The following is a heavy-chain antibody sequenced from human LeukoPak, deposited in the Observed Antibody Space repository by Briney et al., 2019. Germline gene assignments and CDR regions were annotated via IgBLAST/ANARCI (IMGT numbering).Heavy chain of an antibody. J-gene: IGHJ5*02. CDR3: TKRAEFGGFDP. D-gene: IGHD3-10*01. V-gene: IGHV3-23*01. CDR2: ISTTVGNT. CDR1: GSTFSTSA. Sequence: GGSLRLSCAASGSTFSTSAMSWVRQAPGKGLEWVSSISTTVGNTYYADSVKGRFTISRDNSNNTLYLQMNSLTAEDTAVYYCTKRAEFGGFDPWGQGTLVTVSS.